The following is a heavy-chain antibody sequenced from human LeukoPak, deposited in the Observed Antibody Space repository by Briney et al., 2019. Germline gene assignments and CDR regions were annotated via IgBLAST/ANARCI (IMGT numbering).Heavy chain of an antibody. CDR1: GGSISSHY. CDR2: IYYSGST. J-gene: IGHJ5*02. CDR3: ARGSTHKVYNWFDP. D-gene: IGHD5/OR15-5a*01. V-gene: IGHV4-59*11. Sequence: PSETLSLTCTVSGGSISSHYWSWIRQPPGKGLEWIGYIYYSGSTNYNPSLKSRVTISVDTSKNQFSLKLSSVTAADTAVYYCARGSTHKVYNWFDPWGQGTLVTVSS.